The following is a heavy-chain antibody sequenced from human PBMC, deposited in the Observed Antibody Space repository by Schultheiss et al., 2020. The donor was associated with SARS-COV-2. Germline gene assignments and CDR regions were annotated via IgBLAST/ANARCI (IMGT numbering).Heavy chain of an antibody. CDR2: ISWNSGSI. J-gene: IGHJ5*02. D-gene: IGHD2-2*02. CDR1: GFTFDDYA. V-gene: IGHV3-9*01. CDR3: ARGEGDQLLYAWFDP. Sequence: GGSLRLSCAASGFTFDDYAMHWVRQAPGKGLEWVSGISWNSGSIGYADSVKGRFTISRDNAKNSLYLQMNSLRAEDTALYYCARGEGDQLLYAWFDPWGQGTLVTVSS.